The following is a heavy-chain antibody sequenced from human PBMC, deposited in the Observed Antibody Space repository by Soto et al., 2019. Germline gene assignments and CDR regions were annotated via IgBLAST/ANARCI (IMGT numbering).Heavy chain of an antibody. CDR1: GLTLGDYA. D-gene: IGHD1-26*01. CDR3: TRVGKGGLLRSGSDY. CDR2: IKTKTYGATT. V-gene: IGHV3-49*03. J-gene: IGHJ4*02. Sequence: PGGSLRLSCEASGLTLGDYAMSWFRQAPGKGLEWVGFIKTKTYGATTEYAASVKGRFTISRDDSKGIAYLQMNSLKTEDTAVYYCTRVGKGGLLRSGSDYGGEGPPVPVS.